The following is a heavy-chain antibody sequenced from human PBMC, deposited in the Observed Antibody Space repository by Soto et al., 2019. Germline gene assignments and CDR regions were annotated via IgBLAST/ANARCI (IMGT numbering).Heavy chain of an antibody. CDR1: GGTFSSYA. CDR2: IIPIFGTA. CDR3: ARDNMGSYGYSY. Sequence: GASGKVSCKASGGTFSSYAISWARQAPGQGLEWMGGIIPIFGTANYAQKFQGRVTITADESTSTAYMELSSLRSEDTAVYYCARDNMGSYGYSYWGQGTLVTVSS. J-gene: IGHJ4*02. V-gene: IGHV1-69*13. D-gene: IGHD5-18*01.